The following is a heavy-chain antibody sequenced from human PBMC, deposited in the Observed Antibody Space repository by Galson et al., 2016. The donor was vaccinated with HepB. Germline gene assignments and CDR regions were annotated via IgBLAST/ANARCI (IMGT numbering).Heavy chain of an antibody. CDR2: IYWDDDE. CDR3: AHRPPGGYDSSGYYRGKRWFDP. CDR1: GFSLSTRGVG. J-gene: IGHJ5*02. V-gene: IGHV2-5*02. Sequence: PALVKPTQTLTLTCTFSGFSLSTRGVGVGWSRQPPGKALEWLALIYWDDDERYSPSLKSRLTITKDTSKNQVVLTMTNMDPVGTATYYCAHRPPGGYDSSGYYRGKRWFDPWGQGTLVTVSS. D-gene: IGHD3-22*01.